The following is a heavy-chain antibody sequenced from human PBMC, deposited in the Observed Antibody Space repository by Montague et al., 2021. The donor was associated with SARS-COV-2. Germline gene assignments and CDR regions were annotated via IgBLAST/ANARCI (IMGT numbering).Heavy chain of an antibody. Sequence: SETLSLTCTVSGGSISSYYWSWIRQPPGKGLEWIGYIYYSGSTKYNPSLKSRVTISVDTSKNQFSLNLSSVTAADTAVYYCVRVRIQLFSWGMNVWGKGTTVPVSS. D-gene: IGHD5-18*01. CDR2: IYYSGST. CDR1: GGSISSYY. V-gene: IGHV4-59*13. CDR3: VRVRIQLFSWGMNV. J-gene: IGHJ6*04.